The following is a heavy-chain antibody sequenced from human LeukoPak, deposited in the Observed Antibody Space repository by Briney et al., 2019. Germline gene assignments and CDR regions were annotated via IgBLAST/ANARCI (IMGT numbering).Heavy chain of an antibody. D-gene: IGHD3-16*01. CDR2: IYSDGST. CDR1: GFTVSSNY. J-gene: IGHJ4*02. V-gene: IGHV3-53*01. CDR3: ARARNGGDFDY. Sequence: QPGGSLRLSCAASGFTVSSNYMSWVRQAPGKGLEWVSVIYSDGSTYYADSVKGRFTISRDNSKNTLYLQMNSLRAEDTAVYYCARARNGGDFDYWGQGTLVTVSS.